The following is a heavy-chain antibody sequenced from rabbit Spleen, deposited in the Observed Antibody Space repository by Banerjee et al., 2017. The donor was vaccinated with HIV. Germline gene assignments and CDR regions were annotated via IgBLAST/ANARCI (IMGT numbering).Heavy chain of an antibody. Sequence: QEQLMESGGGLVQPGGSLKLSCKASGFDFSSYGVSWVRQAPGKGLEWIGYIDPLFGTTYYANWVNGRFTISSHNAQNTLYLQLSSLTVADTATYFCARDQWDDYGDANLWGQGTLVT. D-gene: IGHD2-1*01. CDR3: ARDQWDDYGDANL. CDR2: IDPLFGTT. V-gene: IGHV1S47*01. CDR1: GFDFSSYG. J-gene: IGHJ3*01.